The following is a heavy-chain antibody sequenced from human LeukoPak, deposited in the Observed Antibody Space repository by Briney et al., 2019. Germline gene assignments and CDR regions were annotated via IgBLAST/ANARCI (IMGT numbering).Heavy chain of an antibody. D-gene: IGHD5-18*01. CDR2: ISSNGGST. CDR1: GFTFSSYA. V-gene: IGHV3-64*01. J-gene: IGHJ3*02. CDR3: ARGRDSYVQRGAFDI. Sequence: PGGSLRLSCAASGFTFSSYAMHWVRQAPGKGLEYVSAISSNGGSTYYANSVKGRFTISRDNSKNTLYLQMGSLRAEDMAVYYCARGRDSYVQRGAFDIWGQGTMVTVSS.